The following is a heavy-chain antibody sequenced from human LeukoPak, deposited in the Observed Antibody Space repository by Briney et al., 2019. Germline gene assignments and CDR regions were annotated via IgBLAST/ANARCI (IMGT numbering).Heavy chain of an antibody. Sequence: SETLSLTCTVSGGSISSYYWSWIRQPPGKGLEGIGYIYYSGSTNYNPSLKSRVTISLYTSKNNLSQKLSSVTAADTTSCYCAXLYGDXXYGMDVWGQGTTVTVSS. CDR3: AXLYGDXXYGMDV. J-gene: IGHJ6*02. V-gene: IGHV4-59*01. CDR1: GGSISSYY. CDR2: IYYSGST. D-gene: IGHD4-17*01.